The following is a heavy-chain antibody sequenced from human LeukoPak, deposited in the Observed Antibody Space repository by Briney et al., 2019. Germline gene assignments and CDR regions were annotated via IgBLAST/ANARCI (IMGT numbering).Heavy chain of an antibody. CDR2: IYYSGST. J-gene: IGHJ4*02. CDR3: ARASGYYQYNLNPGINY. D-gene: IGHD3-22*01. Sequence: SETLSLTCTVSGGSISSYYWSWIRQPPGKGLEWIGYIYYSGSTYYNPSLKSRVTISVDTSKNQFSLKLSSVTAADTAVYYCARASGYYQYNLNPGINYWGQGTLVTVSS. V-gene: IGHV4-30-4*08. CDR1: GGSISSYY.